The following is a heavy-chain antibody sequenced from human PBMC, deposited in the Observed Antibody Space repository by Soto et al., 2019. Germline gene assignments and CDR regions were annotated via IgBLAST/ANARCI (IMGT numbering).Heavy chain of an antibody. D-gene: IGHD2-2*01. CDR1: GFTFSSYA. J-gene: IGHJ6*02. V-gene: IGHV3-74*01. Sequence: PVGSLRLSCAVSGFTFSSYAMSWVRQAPGKGLEWVSRIKSDGSSTNYADSVKGRFTISRDNAKNTLYLQMNSLRAEDTAVYYCAKGPAIVLVPAAMNYYYGMDVWGQGTTVTVSS. CDR2: IKSDGSST. CDR3: AKGPAIVLVPAAMNYYYGMDV.